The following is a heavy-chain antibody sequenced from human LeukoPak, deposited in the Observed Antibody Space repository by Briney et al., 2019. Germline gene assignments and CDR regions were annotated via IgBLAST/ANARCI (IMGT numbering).Heavy chain of an antibody. CDR3: ARMGRVVVAATPALDY. V-gene: IGHV4-34*01. CDR1: GGSFSGYY. CDR2: INHSGST. Sequence: NSSETLSLTCAVYGGSFSGYYWSWIRQPPGKGLEWIGEINHSGSTNYNPSLKSRVTISVDTSKNQFSLKLSSVTAADTAVYYCARMGRVVVAATPALDYWGQGTLVTVSS. J-gene: IGHJ4*02. D-gene: IGHD2-15*01.